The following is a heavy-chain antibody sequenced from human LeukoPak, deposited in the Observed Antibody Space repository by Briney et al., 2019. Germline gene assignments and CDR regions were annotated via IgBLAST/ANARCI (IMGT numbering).Heavy chain of an antibody. CDR3: ARPYYYYMDV. CDR2: INHSGRT. J-gene: IGHJ6*03. Sequence: SETLSLTCAVSGVSLNGYYWGWIRQTPGKGLEWIGEINHSGRTNYNPSLKSRVTISADTSKNQFSLELRSVTAADTAVYYCARPYYYYMDVWGKGATVTVSS. V-gene: IGHV4-34*01. CDR1: GVSLNGYY.